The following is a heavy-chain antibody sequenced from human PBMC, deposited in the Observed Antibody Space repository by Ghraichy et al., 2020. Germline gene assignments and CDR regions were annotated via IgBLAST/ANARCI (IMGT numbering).Heavy chain of an antibody. CDR3: ARYCSGGSCLWAFDI. V-gene: IGHV3-21*01. CDR2: ISSSSSYI. J-gene: IGHJ3*02. CDR1: GFTFSSYS. D-gene: IGHD2-15*01. Sequence: GSLRLSCAASGFTFSSYSMNWVRQAPGKGLEWVSSISSSSSYIYYADSVKGRFTISRDNAKNSLYLQMNSLRAEDTAVYYCARYCSGGSCLWAFDIWGQGTMVTVSS.